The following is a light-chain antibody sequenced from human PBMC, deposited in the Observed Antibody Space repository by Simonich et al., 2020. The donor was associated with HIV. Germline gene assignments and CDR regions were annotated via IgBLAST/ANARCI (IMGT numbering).Light chain of an antibody. CDR3: QQYGSSPPRLT. V-gene: IGKV3-20*01. J-gene: IGKJ4*01. CDR1: QSISNN. Sequence: EIVMTQFPATLSVSPGERATLSCRASQSISNNLAWYQQKPGQAPRLLSYDASSRATCIPDRFSGSGSGTDFTLTISRLEPEDFAVYYCQQYGSSPPRLTFGGGTKVEIK. CDR2: DAS.